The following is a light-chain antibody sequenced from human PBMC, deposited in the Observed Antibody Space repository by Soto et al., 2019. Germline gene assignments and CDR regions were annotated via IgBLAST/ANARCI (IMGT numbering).Light chain of an antibody. Sequence: QSVLTQPPSVSGAPGQRVTISCTGSDSNIGARYHVHWYQQLPGKAPRLIIYVNSNRPSGVPDRFSGSKSGSSASLAISGLQADDEATYYCQSYDSNLSGRVFGEGTKLTVL. CDR3: QSYDSNLSGRV. CDR2: VNS. V-gene: IGLV1-40*01. CDR1: DSNIGARYH. J-gene: IGLJ3*02.